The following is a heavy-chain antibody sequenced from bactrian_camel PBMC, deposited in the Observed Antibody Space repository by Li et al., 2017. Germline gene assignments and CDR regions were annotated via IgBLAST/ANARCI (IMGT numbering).Heavy chain of an antibody. CDR1: RPPHPRHGGFF. J-gene: IGHJ4*01. V-gene: IGHV3-3*01. CDR3: AHDHSGLSMPC. CDR2: ISGDSGRT. Sequence: HVQLVESGGGSVQAEGSLRLSCVASRPPHPRHGGFFMAWFRQAPGKEREGVTVISGDSGRTYYADSVKGRVTITLDRAKNTAYLQMNNLKPEDTAVYYCAHDHSGLSMPCWGQGTQVTVS.